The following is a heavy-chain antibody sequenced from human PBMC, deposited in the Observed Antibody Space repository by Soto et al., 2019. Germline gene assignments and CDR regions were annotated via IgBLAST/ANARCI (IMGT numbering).Heavy chain of an antibody. CDR1: GGSISSSSYY. CDR3: ASQASDPYCTNGVCSYGMDV. CDR2: IYYSGST. J-gene: IGHJ6*02. Sequence: NPSETLSLTCTVSGGSISSSSYYWGWIRQPPGKGLEWIGSIYYSGSTYYNPSLKSRVTISVDTSKNQFSLKLSSVTAADTAVYYCASQASDPYCTNGVCSYGMDVWGQGTTVTVSS. V-gene: IGHV4-39*01. D-gene: IGHD2-8*01.